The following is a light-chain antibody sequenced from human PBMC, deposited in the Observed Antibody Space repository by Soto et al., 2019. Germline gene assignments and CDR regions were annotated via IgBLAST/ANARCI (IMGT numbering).Light chain of an antibody. J-gene: IGLJ2*01. Sequence: QSALTQPPSASGSPGQSVTISCTGTSSDIGGYNYVSWYQQHPGKAPKLMIFEVSKWPSGVPDRFSGSKSGNTASLTVSGLQAEDETDYYFSSYAGSYNHVVFGRGTKVTVL. V-gene: IGLV2-8*01. CDR2: EVS. CDR3: SSYAGSYNHVV. CDR1: SSDIGGYNY.